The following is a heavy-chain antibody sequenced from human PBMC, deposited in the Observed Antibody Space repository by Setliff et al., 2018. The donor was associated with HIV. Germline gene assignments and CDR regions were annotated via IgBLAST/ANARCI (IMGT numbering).Heavy chain of an antibody. Sequence: GGSLRLSCAASGFTFSNYAMTWVRQAPGKGLEWVAIISFDGSDKYYADSVRGRFTISRDNSKNTLYLQVSSLRTEDTAVYYCARDPDTALVLIYFDYWGQGALVTVSS. CDR1: GFTFSNYA. CDR3: ARDPDTALVLIYFDY. CDR2: ISFDGSDK. J-gene: IGHJ4*02. D-gene: IGHD5-18*01. V-gene: IGHV3-30*03.